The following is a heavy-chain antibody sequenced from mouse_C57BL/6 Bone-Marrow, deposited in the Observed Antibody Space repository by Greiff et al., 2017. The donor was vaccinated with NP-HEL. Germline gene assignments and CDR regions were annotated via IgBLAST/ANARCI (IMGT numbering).Heavy chain of an antibody. CDR3: ARNGYDGAWFAY. J-gene: IGHJ3*01. D-gene: IGHD2-2*01. CDR2: IRNKANGYTT. V-gene: IGHV7-3*01. CDR1: GFTFTDYY. Sequence: EVQLVESGGGLVQPGGSLSLSCAASGFTFTDYYMSWVRQPPGKALEWLGFIRNKANGYTTEYSASVKGRFTISRDNSQSILYLQMNALRAEDSATYYCARNGYDGAWFAYWGQGTLVTVSA.